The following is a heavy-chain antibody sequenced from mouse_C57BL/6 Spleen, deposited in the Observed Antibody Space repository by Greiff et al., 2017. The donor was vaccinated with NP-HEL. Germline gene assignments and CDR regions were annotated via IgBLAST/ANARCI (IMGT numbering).Heavy chain of an antibody. CDR2: ISDGGSYT. Sequence: EVKLMESRGGLVKPGGSLKLSCAASGFTFSSYAMSWVRQTPEKRLEWVATISDGGSYTYYPDNVKGRFTISRDNAKNNLYLQMSHLKSEDTAMYYCARDGGLITTVVAQYYYAMDYWGQGTSVTVSS. D-gene: IGHD1-1*01. CDR1: GFTFSSYA. V-gene: IGHV5-4*01. CDR3: ARDGGLITTVVAQYYYAMDY. J-gene: IGHJ4*01.